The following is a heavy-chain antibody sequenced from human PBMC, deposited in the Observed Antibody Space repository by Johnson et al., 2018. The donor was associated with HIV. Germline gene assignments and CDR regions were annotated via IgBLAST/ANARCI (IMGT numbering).Heavy chain of an antibody. CDR2: IKEDGSER. D-gene: IGHD6-13*01. CDR3: ARPVIAADDAFDI. CDR1: GFSFNNYW. Sequence: VQLVESGGGLVQPGGSLRLSCAASGFSFNNYWMSWVRQAPGKGLEWVANIKEDGSERYYVDSVKGRFTISRDNAKNSVFLHMDSLRAEDTAVYYCARPVIAADDAFDIWGQGTMVTVSS. J-gene: IGHJ3*02. V-gene: IGHV3-7*01.